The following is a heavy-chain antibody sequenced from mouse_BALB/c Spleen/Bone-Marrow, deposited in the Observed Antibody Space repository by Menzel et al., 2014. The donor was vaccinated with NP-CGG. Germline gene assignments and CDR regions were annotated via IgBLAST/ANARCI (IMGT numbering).Heavy chain of an antibody. CDR2: IWAGGST. Sequence: QVHVKQSGPGLVAPSQSLSITCTVSGFSLXSYGVHWVRQPPGKGLEWLGIIWAGGSTNYNSALMSRLSISKDNSKSQVFLKMNSLQTDDTAMYYCAREDGYFHYYAVDYWGQGTSVTVSS. J-gene: IGHJ4*01. CDR3: AREDGYFHYYAVDY. D-gene: IGHD2-3*01. CDR1: GFSLXSYG. V-gene: IGHV2-9*02.